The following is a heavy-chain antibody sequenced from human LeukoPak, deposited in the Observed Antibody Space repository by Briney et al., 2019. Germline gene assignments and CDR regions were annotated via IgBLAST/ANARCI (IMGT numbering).Heavy chain of an antibody. D-gene: IGHD6-13*01. CDR3: ASQGYSSSWYRYFQH. V-gene: IGHV4-4*02. Sequence: PSETLSLTCAVSGGSISSSNWWSWVRQPPGKGLEWIGEIYHSGSTNYNPSLKSRVTISVDKSKNQFSLKLSSVTAADTAVYYCASQGYSSSWYRYFQHWGQGTLVTVSS. CDR2: IYHSGST. J-gene: IGHJ1*01. CDR1: GGSISSSNW.